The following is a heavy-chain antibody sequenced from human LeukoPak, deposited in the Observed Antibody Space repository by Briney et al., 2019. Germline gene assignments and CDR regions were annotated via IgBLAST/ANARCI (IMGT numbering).Heavy chain of an antibody. CDR1: GPSISSHY. Sequence: SETLSLTCTVSGPSISSHYWSWIRQPPGKGPEWIGYIFYSGTTNYNPSLKSRVTISIDTSKNQFSLRLNSVTAADTAVYYCTRGEFWSGADYWGQGTLAIVSS. D-gene: IGHD3-3*01. CDR3: TRGEFWSGADY. CDR2: IFYSGTT. V-gene: IGHV4-59*11. J-gene: IGHJ4*02.